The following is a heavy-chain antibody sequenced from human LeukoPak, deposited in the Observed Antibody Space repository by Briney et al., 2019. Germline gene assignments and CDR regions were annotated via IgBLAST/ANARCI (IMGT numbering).Heavy chain of an antibody. CDR1: GFTFSSYS. J-gene: IGHJ4*02. V-gene: IGHV3-21*01. D-gene: IGHD5-18*01. Sequence: GGSLRLSCAASGFTFSSYSMNWVRQAPGKGLEWVSSISSSSYIYYADSVKGRFTISRDNAKNSLYLQMNSLRAEDTAVYYCARGGRYSYGSDYFDYWGQGTLVTVSS. CDR2: ISSSSYI. CDR3: ARGGRYSYGSDYFDY.